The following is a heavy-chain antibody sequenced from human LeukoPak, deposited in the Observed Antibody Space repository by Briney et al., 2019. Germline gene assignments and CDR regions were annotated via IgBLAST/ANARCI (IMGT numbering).Heavy chain of an antibody. Sequence: GGSLRLSCAASGFTFSSYSMNWVRQAPGKGLEWVSSISSSSSYIYYADSVKGRFTISRDNAKNSLYLQMNSLRAEDTAVYYCARVGATRVSDYWGQGTLVTVSS. J-gene: IGHJ4*02. CDR2: ISSSSSYI. D-gene: IGHD1-26*01. CDR1: GFTFSSYS. CDR3: ARVGATRVSDY. V-gene: IGHV3-21*01.